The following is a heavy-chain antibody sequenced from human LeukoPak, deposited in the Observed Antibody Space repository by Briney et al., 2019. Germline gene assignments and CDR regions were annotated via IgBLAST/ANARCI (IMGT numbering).Heavy chain of an antibody. J-gene: IGHJ4*02. D-gene: IGHD3-9*01. CDR2: ISSSGSTI. CDR3: ARDYYDILTGYYALDY. Sequence: PGGSLRLSCAASGFTLSYYNMNWVRQAPGKGLEWVSYISSSGSTIYYADSVKGRFTISRDNAKNSLYLQMNSLRAEDTAVYYCARDYYDILTGYYALDYWGQGTLVTVSS. CDR1: GFTLSYYN. V-gene: IGHV3-11*01.